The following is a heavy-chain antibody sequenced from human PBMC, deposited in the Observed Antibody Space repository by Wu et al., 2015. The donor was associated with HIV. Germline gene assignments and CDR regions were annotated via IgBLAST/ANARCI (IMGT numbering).Heavy chain of an antibody. Sequence: QVHLVQSGAEMKKPGSSVKVSCKASGGTFRSFAISWVRQAPGQGLEWMGGITPLFGTANYAQRFQGRVTITADESTSTGYMELNSLKPEDTAVYYCARDDILGTSFDYWGQGTLVTVSS. D-gene: IGHD2-21*01. CDR3: ARDDILGTSFDY. CDR1: GGTFRSFA. CDR2: ITPLFGTA. V-gene: IGHV1-69*12. J-gene: IGHJ4*02.